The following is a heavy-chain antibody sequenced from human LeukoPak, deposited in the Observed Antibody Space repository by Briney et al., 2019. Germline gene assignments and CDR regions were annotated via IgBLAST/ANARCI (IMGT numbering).Heavy chain of an antibody. CDR1: GGSFSGYY. Sequence: PSETLSFTCAVYGGSFSGYYWSWIRQPPGKGLEWIGEINHSGSTNYNPSLKSRVTISVDTSKNQFSLKLSSVTAADTAVYYCAREAGGAKVYYFDYWGQGTLVTVSS. V-gene: IGHV4-34*01. CDR2: INHSGST. CDR3: AREAGGAKVYYFDY. D-gene: IGHD4/OR15-4a*01. J-gene: IGHJ4*02.